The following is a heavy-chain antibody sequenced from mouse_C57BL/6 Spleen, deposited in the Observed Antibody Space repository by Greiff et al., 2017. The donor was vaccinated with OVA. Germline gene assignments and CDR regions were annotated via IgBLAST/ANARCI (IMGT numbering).Heavy chain of an antibody. J-gene: IGHJ2*01. CDR2: ISAGGSYT. Sequence: EVMLVESGGGLVKPGGSLKLSCAASGFTFSSYAMSWVRQTPEKRLEWVATISAGGSYTYYPDNVKGRFTISRDNAKNNRYLQMSHLKSEDTAMYYCARAAFDYWGQGTTLTVSS. V-gene: IGHV5-4*03. CDR1: GFTFSSYA. CDR3: ARAAFDY.